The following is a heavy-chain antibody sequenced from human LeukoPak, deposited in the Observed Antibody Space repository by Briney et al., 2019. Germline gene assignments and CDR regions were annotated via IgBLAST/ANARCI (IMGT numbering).Heavy chain of an antibody. J-gene: IGHJ3*02. CDR2: IYYSGRT. CDR3: ARDRSLFYYDSSDGAAFDI. Sequence: PSETLSLTCAVYGGSFTTYYWNWIRQPPGKGLEWIGNIYYSGRTNYNPSLKSRVTISVDTSKNQFSLKLSSVTAADTAVYYCARDRSLFYYDSSDGAAFDIWGQGTMVTVSS. CDR1: GGSFTTYY. V-gene: IGHV4-34*01. D-gene: IGHD3-22*01.